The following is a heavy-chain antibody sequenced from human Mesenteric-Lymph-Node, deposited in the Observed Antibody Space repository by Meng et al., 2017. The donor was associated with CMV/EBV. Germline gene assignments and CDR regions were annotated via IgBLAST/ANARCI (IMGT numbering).Heavy chain of an antibody. CDR2: VYHTGTT. CDR1: GGSISTRSYF. Sequence: SETLSLTCTVSGGSISTRSYFWAWIRRPPGKGLEYIGTVYHTGTTYYSASLKSRVTISVDKSNNRFSLKLNSVAAADTAVYYCARQGAGTTQWTFDVWGQGTSVTVSS. CDR3: ARQGAGTTQWTFDV. J-gene: IGHJ3*01. V-gene: IGHV4-39*01. D-gene: IGHD1-1*01.